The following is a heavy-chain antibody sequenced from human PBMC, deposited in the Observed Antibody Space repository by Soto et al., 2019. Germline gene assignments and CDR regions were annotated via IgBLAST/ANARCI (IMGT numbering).Heavy chain of an antibody. CDR2: IYYSGST. CDR1: GGSISSGGYY. J-gene: IGHJ5*02. V-gene: IGHV4-31*03. D-gene: IGHD3-22*01. CDR3: ARAENYTHYYDSSGYYYPNWFDP. Sequence: SETLSLTCTVSGGSISSGGYYWSWIRQHPGKGLEWIGYIYYSGSTYYNPSLKSRVTISVDTSKNQFSLKLSSVTAADTAVYYCARAENYTHYYDSSGYYYPNWFDPWGQGTLVTVSS.